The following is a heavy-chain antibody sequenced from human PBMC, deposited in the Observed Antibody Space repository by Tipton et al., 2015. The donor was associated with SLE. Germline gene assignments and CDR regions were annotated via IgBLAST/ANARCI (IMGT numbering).Heavy chain of an antibody. Sequence: TLSLTCAVYGGSFNNDYWSWIRQPPGKGLEWIGEIDHSGSTTYNSSLKGRLTISVDTSKNQFSLKLSSVTAADTAVYHCTRVPRYNWNYIADWGQGTLVSVSS. CDR2: IDHSGST. CDR3: TRVPRYNWNYIAD. J-gene: IGHJ4*02. CDR1: GGSFNNDY. D-gene: IGHD1-7*01. V-gene: IGHV4-34*01.